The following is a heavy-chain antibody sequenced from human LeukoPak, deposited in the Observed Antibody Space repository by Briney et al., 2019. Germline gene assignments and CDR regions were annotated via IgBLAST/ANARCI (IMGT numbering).Heavy chain of an antibody. V-gene: IGHV1-69*04. Sequence: SVKVSCKASGGTFINYALSWVRQAPGQGLEWRGRIIVILGIADYAQKFQGRVTITSDKSTTTVYMELSSLRSQDTAVYYCARDGMLRGVIDYSGMDVWGQGTTVTVSS. CDR2: IIVILGIA. D-gene: IGHD3-10*01. CDR3: ARDGMLRGVIDYSGMDV. CDR1: GGTFINYA. J-gene: IGHJ6*02.